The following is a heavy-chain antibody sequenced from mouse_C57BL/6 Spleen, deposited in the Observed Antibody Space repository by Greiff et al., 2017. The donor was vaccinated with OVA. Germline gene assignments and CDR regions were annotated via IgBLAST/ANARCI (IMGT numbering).Heavy chain of an antibody. V-gene: IGHV1-55*01. CDR3: ARRGLIYDGYYGYFDY. J-gene: IGHJ2*01. Sequence: VKLQQPGAELVKPGASVKMSCKASGYTFTSYWITWVKQRPGQGLEWIGDIYPGSGSTNYNEKFKSKATLTVDTSSSTAYMQLSSLTSEDSAVYYCARRGLIYDGYYGYFDYWGQGTTLTVSS. D-gene: IGHD2-3*01. CDR2: IYPGSGST. CDR1: GYTFTSYW.